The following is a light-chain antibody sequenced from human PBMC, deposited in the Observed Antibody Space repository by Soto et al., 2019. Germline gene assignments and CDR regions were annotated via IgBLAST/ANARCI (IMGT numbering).Light chain of an antibody. V-gene: IGKV3-20*01. CDR2: GAS. Sequence: EIVLTQSPGTLSLSPGERATLSCRASQSVSSSNLAWYQQKPGQAPRLLIYGASSRATGIPDRFSGSGSGTAFPLTISRLESEDFAVYYCQQYGSTPRTFGQGTKVEIK. CDR3: QQYGSTPRT. J-gene: IGKJ1*01. CDR1: QSVSSSN.